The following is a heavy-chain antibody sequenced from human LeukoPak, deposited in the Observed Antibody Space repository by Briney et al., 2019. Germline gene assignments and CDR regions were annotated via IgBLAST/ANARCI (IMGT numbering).Heavy chain of an antibody. CDR3: ARDGSGYYFYYYYYGMDV. CDR2: MNPNSGNT. J-gene: IGHJ6*02. Sequence: ASVKVSCKASGYTFTSYDINWVRQATGQGLEWMGWMNPNSGNTGYAQKFQGRVTMTRNTSISTAYMELSSLRSEDTAVYYCARDGSGYYFYYYYYGMDVWGRGTTVTVFS. CDR1: GYTFTSYD. D-gene: IGHD3-22*01. V-gene: IGHV1-8*01.